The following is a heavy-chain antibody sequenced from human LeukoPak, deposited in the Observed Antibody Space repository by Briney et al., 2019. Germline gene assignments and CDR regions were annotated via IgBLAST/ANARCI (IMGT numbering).Heavy chain of an antibody. CDR3: ARSTYPWERDGDFDY. CDR1: GGPISSYY. V-gene: IGHV4-59*01. D-gene: IGHD1-26*01. Sequence: SETLSLTCTVSGGPISSYYWSWIRQPPGKGLEWIGYIYYSGSTNYNPSLKSRVTISVDTSKNQFSLKLSSVTAADTAVYYCARSTYPWERDGDFDYWGQGTLVTVSS. CDR2: IYYSGST. J-gene: IGHJ4*02.